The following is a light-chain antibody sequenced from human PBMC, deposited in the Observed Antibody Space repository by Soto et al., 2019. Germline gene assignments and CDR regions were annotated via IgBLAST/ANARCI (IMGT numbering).Light chain of an antibody. CDR1: QGIGND. CDR3: QQYNSYSS. CDR2: AAS. J-gene: IGKJ1*01. Sequence: IQMTQSPSSLSASVGDRVTITCRASQGIGNDLGWYQQKPGKAPKLLIYAASSLESGVPSRFSGSGSGTEFTLTISSLQPDDFATYYCQQYNSYSSFGQGTKVDIK. V-gene: IGKV1-17*01.